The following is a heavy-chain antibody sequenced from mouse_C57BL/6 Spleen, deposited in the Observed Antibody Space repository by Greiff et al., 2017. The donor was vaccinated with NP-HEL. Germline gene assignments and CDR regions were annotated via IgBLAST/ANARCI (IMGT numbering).Heavy chain of an antibody. Sequence: EVQGVESGGGLVKPGGSLKLSCAASGFTFSDYGMHWVRQAPETGLEWVAYISSGSSTIYYADTVKGRFTISRDNAKNTLFLQMTSLRSEDTAMYYCARSHYYGSSYWYFDVWGTGTTVTVSS. J-gene: IGHJ1*03. CDR1: GFTFSDYG. V-gene: IGHV5-17*01. CDR3: ARSHYYGSSYWYFDV. D-gene: IGHD1-1*01. CDR2: ISSGSSTI.